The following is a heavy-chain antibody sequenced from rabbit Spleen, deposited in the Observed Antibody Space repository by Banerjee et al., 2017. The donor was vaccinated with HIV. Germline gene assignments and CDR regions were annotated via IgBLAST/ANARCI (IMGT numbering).Heavy chain of an antibody. CDR1: GFSFGDRDV. CDR3: ARDLLGVIGWNFYL. V-gene: IGHV1S45*01. J-gene: IGHJ4*01. D-gene: IGHD1-1*01. Sequence: QEQLVESGGGLVQPEGSLTLTCKASGFSFGDRDVMCWVRQAPGKGLEWIACINASTGKPVYATWASGRFTISRTSSTTVTLRMTSLTAADRATYFCARDLLGVIGWNFYLWGPGTLVTVS. CDR2: INASTGKP.